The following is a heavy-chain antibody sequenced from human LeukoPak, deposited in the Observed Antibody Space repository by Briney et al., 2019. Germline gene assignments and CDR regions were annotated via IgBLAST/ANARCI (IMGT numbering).Heavy chain of an antibody. CDR3: ARDDFWSGYRAFDI. J-gene: IGHJ3*02. CDR1: GGSISSYY. Sequence: PSETLSLTCSVSGGSISSYYWSWIRQPAGKGLEWIGRIYTSGSTNYNPSLKSRVTMSVHTSKNQFSLKLSSVTAADTAVYYCARDDFWSGYRAFDIWGHGTMVTVSS. D-gene: IGHD3-3*01. CDR2: IYTSGST. V-gene: IGHV4-4*07.